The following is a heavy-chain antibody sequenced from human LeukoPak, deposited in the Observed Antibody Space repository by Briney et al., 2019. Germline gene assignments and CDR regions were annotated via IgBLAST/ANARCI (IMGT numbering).Heavy chain of an antibody. CDR1: GFTFSSYW. Sequence: PGGSLRLSCAASGFTFSSYWMSWVRQAPGKGLEWVANIKQDGSETYYVVSVRGRFTISRDNAKNSLYLQMNSLRAEDTAVYYCARHRGTYCDYWGQGTLVTVSS. CDR2: IKQDGSET. D-gene: IGHD3-16*01. J-gene: IGHJ4*02. CDR3: ARHRGTYCDY. V-gene: IGHV3-7*01.